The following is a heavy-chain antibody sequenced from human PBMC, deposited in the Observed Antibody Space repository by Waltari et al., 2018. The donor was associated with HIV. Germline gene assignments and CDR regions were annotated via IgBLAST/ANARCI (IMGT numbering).Heavy chain of an antibody. Sequence: QAQLQESGPGLVTPSETLSLTCDVSGDSVISHHYFWSWIRQPHGQQLEWIGILYYNGVAAYNPSLKGRASMSLDTSKNQFYLNLSSVIVADTASYFCARSPCTNVGSTRKLGWFDPWGQGILVTVFS. CDR1: GDSVISHHYF. V-gene: IGHV4-39*01. CDR3: ARSPCTNVGSTRKLGWFDP. D-gene: IGHD1-1*01. J-gene: IGHJ5*02. CDR2: LYYNGVA.